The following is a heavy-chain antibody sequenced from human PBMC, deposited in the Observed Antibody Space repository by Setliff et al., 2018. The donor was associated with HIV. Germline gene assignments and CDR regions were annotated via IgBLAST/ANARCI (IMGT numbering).Heavy chain of an antibody. CDR2: INHSGST. CDR1: GGSFSGYD. D-gene: IGHD3-10*01. Sequence: PSETLSLTCAVYGGSFSGYDWSWIRHAPGKGLEWIGEINHSGSTNSNPSLKSRVTISADTSKNQFSLKLTSVTAADTAVYYCARGRMGYYGSGSYLPWGQGMLVTVSS. V-gene: IGHV4-34*01. J-gene: IGHJ5*02. CDR3: ARGRMGYYGSGSYLP.